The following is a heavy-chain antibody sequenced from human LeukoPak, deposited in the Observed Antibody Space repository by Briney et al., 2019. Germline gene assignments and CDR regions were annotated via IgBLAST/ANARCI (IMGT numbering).Heavy chain of an antibody. J-gene: IGHJ4*02. CDR1: GGSISSSNW. CDR2: IYHSGST. CDR3: ARHGYNLFDY. V-gene: IGHV4-4*02. D-gene: IGHD5-18*01. Sequence: TSETLSLTCAVSGGSISSSNWWSWVRQPPGKGLEWIGEIYHSGSTNYNPSHKSRVTISVDTSKNQFSLKLSSVTAADTAVYYCARHGYNLFDYWGQGTLVTVSS.